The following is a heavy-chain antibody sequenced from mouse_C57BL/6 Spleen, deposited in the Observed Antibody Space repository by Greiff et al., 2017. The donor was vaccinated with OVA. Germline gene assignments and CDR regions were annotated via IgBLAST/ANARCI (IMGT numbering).Heavy chain of an antibody. Sequence: QVQLQQPGAELVRPGSSVKLSCKASGYTFTSYWMDWVKQRPGQGLEWIGNIYPSDSETHYNQKFKDKATLTVDKSSSTAYMQLSSLTSEDSAVYYCARTITTVEAYWGQGTLVTVSA. V-gene: IGHV1-61*01. J-gene: IGHJ3*01. D-gene: IGHD1-1*01. CDR2: IYPSDSET. CDR1: GYTFTSYW. CDR3: ARTITTVEAY.